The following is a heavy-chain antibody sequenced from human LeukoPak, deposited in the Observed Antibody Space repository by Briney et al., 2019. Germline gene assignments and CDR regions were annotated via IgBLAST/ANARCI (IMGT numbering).Heavy chain of an antibody. Sequence: QTLSLTCAISGDSVSSNSAAWNWIRQSPSRGLEWLGRTYYRSKWYNDYAVSVKSRITINPDTSKNQFSLQLNSVTPEDTAVYYCARGDMAVAGTSYYYYYGMDVWGQGTTVTVSS. J-gene: IGHJ6*02. CDR2: TYYRSKWYN. V-gene: IGHV6-1*01. CDR3: ARGDMAVAGTSYYYYYGMDV. CDR1: GDSVSSNSAA. D-gene: IGHD6-19*01.